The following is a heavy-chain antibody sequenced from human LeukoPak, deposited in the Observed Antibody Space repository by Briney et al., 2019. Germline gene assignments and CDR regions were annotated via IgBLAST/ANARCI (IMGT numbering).Heavy chain of an antibody. Sequence: TSETLSLTCAVSGYSIRSGYHWSWIRQPPGKGLEWIGSIYQSGSTYYNPPLKSRVTISVDTSKNQFSLNLSSVTAADSAVYYCARRDFDSSGYLSFYFDYWGQGTLVTVSS. V-gene: IGHV4-38-2*01. J-gene: IGHJ4*02. CDR1: GYSIRSGYH. CDR2: IYQSGST. D-gene: IGHD3-22*01. CDR3: ARRDFDSSGYLSFYFDY.